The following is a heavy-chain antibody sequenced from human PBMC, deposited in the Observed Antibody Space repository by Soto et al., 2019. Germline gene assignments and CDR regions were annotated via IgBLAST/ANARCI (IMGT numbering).Heavy chain of an antibody. Sequence: SDTLSLTCTVSGRSISSYYWSWIRQPPGKGLEWIAYISYSGSTNSNPSLKCRVTISVGTSKNQFSLKLSSVSAADTAVDYCARGAAASDYWGEGTLVTVS. V-gene: IGHV4-59*07. J-gene: IGHJ4*02. CDR1: GRSISSYY. D-gene: IGHD6-13*01. CDR2: ISYSGST. CDR3: ARGAAASDY.